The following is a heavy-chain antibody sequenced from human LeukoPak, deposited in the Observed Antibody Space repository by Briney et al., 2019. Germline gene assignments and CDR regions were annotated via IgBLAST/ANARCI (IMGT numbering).Heavy chain of an antibody. CDR2: ISYDGSNK. Sequence: GGSLRLSCAASGFTFSNAWMSWVRQAPGKGLEWVAVISYDGSNKYYADSVKGRFTISRDNSKNTLYLQMNSLRAEDTAVYYCARVVTMVRGAPYYYYGMDIWGQGTTVTVSS. CDR1: GFTFSNAW. CDR3: ARVVTMVRGAPYYYYGMDI. D-gene: IGHD3-10*01. V-gene: IGHV3-30-3*01. J-gene: IGHJ6*02.